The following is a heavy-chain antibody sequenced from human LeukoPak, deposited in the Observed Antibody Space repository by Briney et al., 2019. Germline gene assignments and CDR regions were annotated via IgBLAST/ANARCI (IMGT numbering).Heavy chain of an antibody. CDR1: GFTFSSYG. CDR2: IRYDGSNK. D-gene: IGHD3-10*01. Sequence: VGSLRLSCAASGFTFSSYGMHWVRQAPGKGLEWVAFIRYDGSNKYYADSVKGRFTISRDNSKNTLYLQMNSLRAEDTAVYYCARVSSVANHFDYWGQGTLVTVSS. CDR3: ARVSSVANHFDY. J-gene: IGHJ4*02. V-gene: IGHV3-30*02.